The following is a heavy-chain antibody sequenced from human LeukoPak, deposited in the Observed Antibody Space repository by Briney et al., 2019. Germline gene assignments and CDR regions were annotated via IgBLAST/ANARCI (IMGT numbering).Heavy chain of an antibody. CDR3: ARGPVRGYSYGPNDY. Sequence: SETLSLTCAVYGGSFSGYYWSWIRQPPGKGLEWIGEINHSGSTNYNPSLKSRVTIPVDTSKNQFSLRLSSVTAADTAVYYCARGPVRGYSYGPNDYWAREPWSPSPQ. D-gene: IGHD5-18*01. J-gene: IGHJ4*02. CDR2: INHSGST. V-gene: IGHV4-34*01. CDR1: GGSFSGYY.